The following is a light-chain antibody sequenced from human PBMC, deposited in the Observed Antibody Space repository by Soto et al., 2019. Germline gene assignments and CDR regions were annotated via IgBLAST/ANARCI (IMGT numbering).Light chain of an antibody. J-gene: IGLJ2*01. V-gene: IGLV3-1*01. Sequence: SYELTQPPSVSVSPGQTASITCSGDKLGDKYACWYQQKPGQSPVLVIYQDSKRPSGIPERFSGANSGNTATLTISGTQAMDAAEYYCQAGDSSPVVFGGGTKVTVL. CDR2: QDS. CDR1: KLGDKY. CDR3: QAGDSSPVV.